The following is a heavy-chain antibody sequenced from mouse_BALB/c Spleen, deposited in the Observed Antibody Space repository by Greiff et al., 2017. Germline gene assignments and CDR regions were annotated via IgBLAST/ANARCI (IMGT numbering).Heavy chain of an antibody. V-gene: IGHV5-17*02. D-gene: IGHD4-1*01. CDR2: ISSGSSTI. CDR3: ERGGNWAWFAY. Sequence: EVMLVESGGGLVQPGGSRKLSCAASGFTFSSFGMHWVRQAPEKGLEWVAYISSGSSTIYYADTVKGRFTNSRENPKNTLFLQMNRLRSEDTAMYYGERGGNWAWFAYWGQGTLVTVSA. J-gene: IGHJ3*01. CDR1: GFTFSSFG.